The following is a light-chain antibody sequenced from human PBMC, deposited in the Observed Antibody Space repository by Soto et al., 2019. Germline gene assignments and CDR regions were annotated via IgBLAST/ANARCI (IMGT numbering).Light chain of an antibody. J-gene: IGKJ2*01. CDR3: QQYNTWPPYT. V-gene: IGKV3-15*01. Sequence: EIVMTQSPATLSVSPGQRATLSCRASQSVGTNLAWYQQKPGQAPRLLMYGASTGASGFPARFSGSGSGTEFTLTISSLQSEDFAVYYCQQYNTWPPYTFGQGTKWIS. CDR2: GAS. CDR1: QSVGTN.